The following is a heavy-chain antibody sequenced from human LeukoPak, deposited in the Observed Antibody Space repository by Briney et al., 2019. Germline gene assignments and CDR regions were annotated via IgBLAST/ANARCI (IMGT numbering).Heavy chain of an antibody. D-gene: IGHD6-19*01. CDR3: AREGSGWLALDY. CDR2: IYYSGST. V-gene: IGHV4-39*07. J-gene: IGHJ4*02. CDR1: GGSISSSSYY. Sequence: SETLSLTCTVSGGSISSSSYYGGWIRQPPGQGLEWIGSIYYSGSTYYNPSLKSRVTISVDTSKNQFSLKLSSVTAADTAVYYCAREGSGWLALDYWGQGTLVTVSS.